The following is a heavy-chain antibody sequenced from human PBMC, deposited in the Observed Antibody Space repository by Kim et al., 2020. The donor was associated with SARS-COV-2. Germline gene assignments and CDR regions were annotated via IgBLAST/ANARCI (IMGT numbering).Heavy chain of an antibody. D-gene: IGHD3-10*01. Sequence: SETLSLTCAVYGGSFSGYYWSWIRQPPGKGLEWIGEINHSGSTNYNPSLKSRVTISVDTSKNQFSLKLSSVTAADTAVYYCARSRWGLLWFGDPHEFDYWGQGTLVTVSS. CDR1: GGSFSGYY. CDR2: INHSGST. V-gene: IGHV4-34*01. J-gene: IGHJ4*02. CDR3: ARSRWGLLWFGDPHEFDY.